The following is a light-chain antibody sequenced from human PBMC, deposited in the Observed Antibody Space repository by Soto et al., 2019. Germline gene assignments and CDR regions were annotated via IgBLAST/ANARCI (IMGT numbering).Light chain of an antibody. CDR2: AAS. V-gene: IGKV1-39*01. CDR1: QGISTY. CDR3: QQNYSATWT. Sequence: DIHMTQSPSSLSASVGDRLTITCRASQGISTYLNWYQQKPGKAPKLLIYAASTLQSGVPSRFSGSGSETDFTLTISSLQPEDFASYSCQQNYSATWTFGQGTKVDIK. J-gene: IGKJ1*01.